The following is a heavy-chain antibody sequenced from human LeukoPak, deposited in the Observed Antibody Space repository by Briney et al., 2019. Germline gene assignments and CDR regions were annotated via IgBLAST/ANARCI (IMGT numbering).Heavy chain of an antibody. V-gene: IGHV3-9*01. Sequence: GGSLRLSCAASGFIFDDYAMHWVRQAPGKGLEWVSGISWNSGSIGYADSVKGRFTISRDNAKNSLYLQMNSLRAEDTALYYCAKGGVPAARDYYYYYMDVWGKGTTVTISS. D-gene: IGHD2-2*01. CDR1: GFIFDDYA. CDR3: AKGGVPAARDYYYYYMDV. J-gene: IGHJ6*03. CDR2: ISWNSGSI.